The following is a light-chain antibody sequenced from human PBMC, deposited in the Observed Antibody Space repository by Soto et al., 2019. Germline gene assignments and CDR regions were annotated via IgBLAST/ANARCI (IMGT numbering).Light chain of an antibody. CDR2: GAS. Sequence: SLLTQLPATLSLSPGETATLSGPATQSVSSYYLAWYQQKYGKALRLLIYGASSRATGIPDRLSGRGSGTDFPLTISRLELEDFAVFSCQQYGNTPWAFGQGTRV. CDR1: QSVSSYY. J-gene: IGKJ1*01. V-gene: IGKV3-20*01. CDR3: QQYGNTPWA.